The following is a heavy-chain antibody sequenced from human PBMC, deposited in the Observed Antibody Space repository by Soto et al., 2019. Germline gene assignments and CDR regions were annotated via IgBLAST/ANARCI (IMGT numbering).Heavy chain of an antibody. Sequence: SETLSLTCTVSGGSVSSGSYYWSWIRQPPGKGLEWIGYIYYSGSTNYNPSLKSRVTISVDTSKNQFSLKLSSVTAADTAVYYCARDRKSRYYGMDVWGQGTTVTVSS. CDR2: IYYSGST. CDR1: GGSVSSGSYY. J-gene: IGHJ6*02. CDR3: ARDRKSRYYGMDV. V-gene: IGHV4-61*01.